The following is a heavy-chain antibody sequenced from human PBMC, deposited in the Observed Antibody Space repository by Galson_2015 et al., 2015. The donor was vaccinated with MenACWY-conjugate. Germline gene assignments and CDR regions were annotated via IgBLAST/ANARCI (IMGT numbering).Heavy chain of an antibody. J-gene: IGHJ2*01. Sequence: SLRLSCAASGFTFSSYAMSWVRQAPGKGLEWVSSISSSSSYIYYADSVKGRFTISRDNAKNSLYLQMNSLRAEDTAVYYCARGLIAAAGTGDYWYFDLWGRGTLVTVSS. CDR1: GFTFSSYA. D-gene: IGHD6-13*01. CDR3: ARGLIAAAGTGDYWYFDL. CDR2: ISSSSSYI. V-gene: IGHV3-21*01.